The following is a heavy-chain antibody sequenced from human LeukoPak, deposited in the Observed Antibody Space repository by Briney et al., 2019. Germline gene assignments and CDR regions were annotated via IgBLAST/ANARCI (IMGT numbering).Heavy chain of an antibody. CDR1: GFTFRTYG. CDR2: IRFDGSSQ. J-gene: IGHJ4*02. D-gene: IGHD5-18*01. CDR3: AKGYGESQFES. Sequence: RGSLRLSCSASGFTFRTYGMHWVRQARGKGLECVAFIRFDGSSQYYADTLNGHFTISRDNSNNTISLQMNTLRGTDTAVYFFAKGYGESQFESWGQGTLVTISS. V-gene: IGHV3-30*02.